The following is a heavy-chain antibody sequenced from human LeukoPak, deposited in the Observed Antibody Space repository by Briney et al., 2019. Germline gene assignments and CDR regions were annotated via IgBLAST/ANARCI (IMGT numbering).Heavy chain of an antibody. Sequence: GGSLRLSCAASGFTFSDYYMSWIRQAPGKGLEWVSYISSSGSTIYYADSVKGRFTISSDNAKNSLYLQMNSLRAEDTAVYYCARDFSPAIAAAGTGWFDPWGQGTLVTVSS. CDR3: ARDFSPAIAAAGTGWFDP. V-gene: IGHV3-11*01. J-gene: IGHJ5*02. D-gene: IGHD6-13*01. CDR1: GFTFSDYY. CDR2: ISSSGSTI.